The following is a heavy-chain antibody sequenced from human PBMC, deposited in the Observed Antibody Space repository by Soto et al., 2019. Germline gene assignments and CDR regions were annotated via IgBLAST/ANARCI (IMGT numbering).Heavy chain of an antibody. CDR2: ISWNSGSI. CDR1: GFTFDDYA. Sequence: DVQLVESGGGLVQPGRSLRLSCAASGFTFDDYAMHWVRQAPGKGLEWVSGISWNSGSIGYADSVKGRFTISRDNAKNSLYLQMNSLRAEDTALYYCAKDEGYSYGTAFFDYWGQGTLVTVSS. CDR3: AKDEGYSYGTAFFDY. J-gene: IGHJ4*02. D-gene: IGHD5-18*01. V-gene: IGHV3-9*01.